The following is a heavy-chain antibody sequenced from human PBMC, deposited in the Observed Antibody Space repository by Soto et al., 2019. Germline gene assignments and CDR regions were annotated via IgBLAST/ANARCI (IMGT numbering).Heavy chain of an antibody. D-gene: IGHD3-10*01. V-gene: IGHV1-69*01. J-gene: IGHJ4*02. Sequence: QVQLVQSGAEVKKPGSSVKVSCKASGGTFSSYAISWVRQAPGQGLEWMGGIIPIFGTSNYAQKFQGRVTITADESTSTANMELGSLRSEDTAVYYIARWDRMVRGVHLFDYWGQGTLVTVSS. CDR3: ARWDRMVRGVHLFDY. CDR2: IIPIFGTS. CDR1: GGTFSSYA.